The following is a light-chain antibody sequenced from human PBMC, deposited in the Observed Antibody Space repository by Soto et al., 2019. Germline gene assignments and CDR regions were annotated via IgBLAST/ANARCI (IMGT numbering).Light chain of an antibody. CDR3: IAYGRSSTLHV. CDR1: SSDIGDYNY. J-gene: IGLJ1*01. CDR2: EVS. V-gene: IGLV2-14*01. Sequence: QLVLTQPASVSGSPGQSITICCTGTSSDIGDYNYVSWYQQHPGKAPKLMIYEVSNRPSGVSNRFSGSKSGNTASLTISGLRAEDAADYFCIAYGRSSTLHVFGAGTKLTVL.